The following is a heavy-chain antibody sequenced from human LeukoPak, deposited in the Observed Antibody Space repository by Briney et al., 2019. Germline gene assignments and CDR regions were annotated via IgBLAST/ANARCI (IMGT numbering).Heavy chain of an antibody. D-gene: IGHD6-13*01. CDR1: GYTFTGYY. CDR2: INPNSGGT. Sequence: ASVKVSCKASGYTFTGYYMHWVRQAPGQGLEWMGWINPNSGGTNYAQKFQGRVTMTRDTSISTAYMELSRLRSDDTAVYYCARDYAKQQVTGSDYWGQGTLVTVSS. V-gene: IGHV1-2*02. J-gene: IGHJ4*02. CDR3: ARDYAKQQVTGSDY.